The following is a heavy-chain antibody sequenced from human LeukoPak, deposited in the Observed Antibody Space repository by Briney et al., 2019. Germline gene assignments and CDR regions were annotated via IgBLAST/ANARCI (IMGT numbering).Heavy chain of an antibody. CDR1: GYTFTSYG. CDR3: ARSLLAAAGTTHYYYYMDV. V-gene: IGHV1-18*01. Sequence: GASVKVSCKASGYTFTSYGISWVRQAPGQGLEWMGWISAYNGNTNYAQKLQGRVTMTTDTSTSTAYMELRSLRSDDTAVYYCARSLLAAAGTTHYYYYMDVWGKGTTVTVSS. D-gene: IGHD6-13*01. J-gene: IGHJ6*03. CDR2: ISAYNGNT.